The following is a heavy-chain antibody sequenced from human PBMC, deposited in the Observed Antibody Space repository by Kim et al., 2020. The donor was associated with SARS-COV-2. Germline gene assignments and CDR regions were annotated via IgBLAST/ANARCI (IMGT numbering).Heavy chain of an antibody. D-gene: IGHD2-15*01. CDR3: ARDRVGGNLGY. CDR2: IYSGGST. Sequence: GGSLRLSCAASGFTVSSNYMSWVRQAPGKGLEWVSVIYSGGSTYYADSVKGRFTISRDNSKNTLYLQMNSLRAEDTAVYYCARDRVGGNLGYWGQGTLATVSS. J-gene: IGHJ4*02. V-gene: IGHV3-66*01. CDR1: GFTVSSNY.